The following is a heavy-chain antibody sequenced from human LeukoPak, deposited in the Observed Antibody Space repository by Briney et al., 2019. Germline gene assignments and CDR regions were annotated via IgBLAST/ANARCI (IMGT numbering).Heavy chain of an antibody. CDR1: GFTFSTYS. V-gene: IGHV3-21*01. CDR2: ISSSSSYI. CDR3: ARGSPYGSGSYVDY. Sequence: GGSLRLSCAVSGFTFSTYSMNWVRQAPGKGLEWVSSISSSSSYIYYADSVRGRFTISRDNARNSLYLQTNSLRAEDTAVYYCARGSPYGSGSYVDYWGQGTLVTVSS. D-gene: IGHD3-10*01. J-gene: IGHJ4*02.